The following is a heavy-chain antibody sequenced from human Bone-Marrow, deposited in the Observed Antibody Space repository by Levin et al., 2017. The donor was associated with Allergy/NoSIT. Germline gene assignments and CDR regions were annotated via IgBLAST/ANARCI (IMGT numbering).Heavy chain of an antibody. D-gene: IGHD2/OR15-2a*01. CDR3: AVNYGYFCMDI. J-gene: IGHJ6*03. V-gene: IGHV7-4-1*02. Sequence: GASVKVSCKASGYTFKNYALNWVRQAPGQGLEWMGQMNTNTGNPTYAPGFTGRFVFSLDTAVSTAFLQINNLETEDTAVYYCAVNYGYFCMDIWGKGTTVTVSS. CDR2: MNTNTGNP. CDR1: GYTFKNYA.